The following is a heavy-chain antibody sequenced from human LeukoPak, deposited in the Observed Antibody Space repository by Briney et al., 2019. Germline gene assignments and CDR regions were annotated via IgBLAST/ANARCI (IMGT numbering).Heavy chain of an antibody. CDR1: GFTVNTNY. CDR3: ATRSLPGYYYGMDV. CDR2: IYSSGST. Sequence: PGGSLRLSCAASGFTVNTNYMSWVRQAPGKGLEWVSIIYSSGSTYYVDSVKGRFTISRDNSKNTLYLQMNSLRADDTAVYYCATRSLPGYYYGMDVWGQGTTVTVSS. D-gene: IGHD2-15*01. V-gene: IGHV3-53*01. J-gene: IGHJ6*02.